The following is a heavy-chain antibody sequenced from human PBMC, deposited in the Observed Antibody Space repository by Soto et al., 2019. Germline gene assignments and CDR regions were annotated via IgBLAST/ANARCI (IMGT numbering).Heavy chain of an antibody. CDR3: ARDLDGLHDDTSGPFPRPG. J-gene: IGHJ1*01. CDR2: IHSSGSI. V-gene: IGHV4-30-4*01. CDR1: GGSVSSDDYY. Sequence: LSLTCTVSGGSVSSDDYYWSWIRQAPGRGLEWIGYIHSSGSIYYNPSLKSRATMSIDTAGNQFSLKVSSVTVADTAVYYCARDLDGLHDDTSGPFPRPGWGQGTLVTVSS. D-gene: IGHD3-22*01.